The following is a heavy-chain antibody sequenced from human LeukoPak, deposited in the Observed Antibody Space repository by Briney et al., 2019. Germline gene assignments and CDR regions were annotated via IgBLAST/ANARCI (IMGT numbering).Heavy chain of an antibody. D-gene: IGHD4-17*01. CDR2: IYSGGST. V-gene: IGHV3-53*01. Sequence: SGGSPRLSCAASGFTVSSNYMSWVRQAPGKGLEWVSVIYSGGSTYYADSVKGRFTISRDNSKNTLYLQMNSLRAEDTAVYYCVRGDYGDYTLFDYWGQGTLVTVSS. J-gene: IGHJ4*02. CDR1: GFTVSSNY. CDR3: VRGDYGDYTLFDY.